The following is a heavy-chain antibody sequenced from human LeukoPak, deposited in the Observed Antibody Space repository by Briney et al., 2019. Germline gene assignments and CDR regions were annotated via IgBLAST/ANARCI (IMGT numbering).Heavy chain of an antibody. CDR1: GFSFSSYG. CDR2: IWYDGSHT. CDR3: VRGGYCSGTSCAHYDGMDV. J-gene: IGHJ6*02. Sequence: GGSLRLSCAASGFSFSSYGMRWVRQAPGKGLEWVGDIWYDGSHTYYADSVKGRFTIPRENSMNTLYMQMNSLRGEDAAVYYCVRGGYCSGTSCAHYDGMDVWGQGTTVTVSS. V-gene: IGHV3-33*01. D-gene: IGHD2-2*01.